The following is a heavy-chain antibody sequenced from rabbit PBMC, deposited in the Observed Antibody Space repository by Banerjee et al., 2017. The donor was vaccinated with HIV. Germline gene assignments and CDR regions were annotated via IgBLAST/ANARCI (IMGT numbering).Heavy chain of an antibody. CDR1: GFSFSSKYV. V-gene: IGHV1S45*01. Sequence: QEQLEESGGDLVKPEGSLTLTCTASGFSFSSKYVMCWVRQAPGKGLEWIACINTISGDTFYATWAKGRFTISRTSSTTVTLQMTSLTAADTATYFCARDLAAVTGWNFGLRGQGTLVTVS. D-gene: IGHD7-1*01. J-gene: IGHJ4*01. CDR3: ARDLAAVTGWNFGL. CDR2: INTISGDT.